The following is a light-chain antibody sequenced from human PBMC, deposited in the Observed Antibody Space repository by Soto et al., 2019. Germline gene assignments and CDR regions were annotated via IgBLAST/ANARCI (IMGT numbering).Light chain of an antibody. Sequence: VMTQSPATLSVSPGERATLSCRASQSVGTNIAWYQQRPGQPPTLLIYGASTRATDIPARFSGSGSGTEFTLTISGLLSEDFAVYYCQQYKKWPTFGQGTKVDIK. CDR3: QQYKKWPT. CDR2: GAS. CDR1: QSVGTN. V-gene: IGKV3-15*01. J-gene: IGKJ1*01.